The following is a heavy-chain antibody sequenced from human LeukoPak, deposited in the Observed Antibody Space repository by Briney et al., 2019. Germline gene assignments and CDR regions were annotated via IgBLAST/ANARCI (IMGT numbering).Heavy chain of an antibody. Sequence: SETLSLTCTVSGYSISSGYLWGWIRQPPGKGLEWIGEINHSGSTNYNPSLKSRVTISVDTSKNQFSLKLSPVTAADTAVYYCARLVVVKGWFDPWGQGTLVTVSS. V-gene: IGHV4-38-2*02. D-gene: IGHD2-15*01. CDR2: INHSGST. CDR3: ARLVVVKGWFDP. CDR1: GYSISSGYL. J-gene: IGHJ5*02.